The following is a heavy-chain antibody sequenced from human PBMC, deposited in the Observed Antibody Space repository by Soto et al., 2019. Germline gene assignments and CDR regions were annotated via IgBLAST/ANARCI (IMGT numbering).Heavy chain of an antibody. CDR1: GGSFSGYS. CDR2: INHSGST. J-gene: IGHJ4*02. Sequence: PSDTLSLTCAVYGGSFSGYSWTWIRQPPGTGLEWIGEINHSGSTNYNPSLKSRVTISVDTSKNQFSLKLTSVTAADTAVYYCARDKITGLFDYWGQGTLVTVSS. D-gene: IGHD2-8*02. CDR3: ARDKITGLFDY. V-gene: IGHV4-34*01.